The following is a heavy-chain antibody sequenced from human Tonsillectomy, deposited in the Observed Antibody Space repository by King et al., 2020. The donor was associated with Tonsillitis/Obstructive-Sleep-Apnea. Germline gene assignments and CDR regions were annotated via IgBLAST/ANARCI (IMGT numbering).Heavy chain of an antibody. CDR3: AKGRGTWSWDVDY. V-gene: IGHV3-48*02. D-gene: IGHD2-8*02. CDR2: ISGSSTSSTTI. CDR1: GFSFSSYS. Sequence: VQLVESGGGLVQPEGSLRLSCVASGFSFSSYSMNWVRQAPGKGLEWISYISGSSTSSTTIYYGDSVKGRFTISRDNAKNSLYLQMNSLRDEDTAVYYWAKGRGTWSWDVDYWGQGTLVTVSS. J-gene: IGHJ4*02.